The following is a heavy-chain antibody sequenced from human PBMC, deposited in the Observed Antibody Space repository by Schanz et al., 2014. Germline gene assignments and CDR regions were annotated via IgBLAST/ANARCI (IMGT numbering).Heavy chain of an antibody. CDR1: GYTFVSYS. CDR2: INPSGGGT. D-gene: IGHD2-21*01. J-gene: IGHJ4*02. V-gene: IGHV1-46*01. Sequence: QVQLLQSGAEVKKPGASMKVSCKASGYTFVSYSMHWVRQAPGQGLEWMGIINPSGGGTSYALRFQDRVTVTRDTSRSTVYMELSSLRSEDTAVYYCARDRLECGAECYSVEVFEIWGQGTLVTVSS. CDR3: ARDRLECGAECYSVEVFEI.